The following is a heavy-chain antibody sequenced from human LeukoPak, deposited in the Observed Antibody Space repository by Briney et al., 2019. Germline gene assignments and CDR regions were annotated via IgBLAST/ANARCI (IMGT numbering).Heavy chain of an antibody. Sequence: SETLSLTCTVSGGSISSYYWSWIRQPPGKGLEWIGYIYYSGSTNHNPSLKSRVTISVDTSKNQFSLKLSSVTAADTAVYYCARDNWNYGSSMDVWGQGTTVTVSS. V-gene: IGHV4-59*01. CDR1: GGSISSYY. CDR3: ARDNWNYGSSMDV. J-gene: IGHJ6*02. D-gene: IGHD1-7*01. CDR2: IYYSGST.